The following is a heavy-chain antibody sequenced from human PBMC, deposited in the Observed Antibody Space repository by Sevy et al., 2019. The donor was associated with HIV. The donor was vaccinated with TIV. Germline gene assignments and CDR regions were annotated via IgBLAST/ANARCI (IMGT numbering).Heavy chain of an antibody. CDR2: INHSGST. J-gene: IGHJ4*02. CDR1: GGSFSGYY. D-gene: IGHD5-18*01. Sequence: SETLSLTCAVYGGSFSGYYWSWIRQPPGKGLEWIGEINHSGSTNYNPSLKSRVTISVDTSKNQFSLKRSSVTAAVTAVYYCARGWGRGYSYGGYDYWGQGTLVTVSS. V-gene: IGHV4-34*01. CDR3: ARGWGRGYSYGGYDY.